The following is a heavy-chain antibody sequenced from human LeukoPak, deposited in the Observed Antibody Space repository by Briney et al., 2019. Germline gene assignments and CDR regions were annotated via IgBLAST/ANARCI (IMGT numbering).Heavy chain of an antibody. J-gene: IGHJ4*02. CDR1: GYTFTSYD. D-gene: IGHD5/OR15-5a*01. CDR3: ARDVYLYYFDY. V-gene: IGHV1-18*01. CDR2: ISTYNGNT. Sequence: ASVKVSCKASGYTFTSYDINWVRQATGQGLEWMGWISTYNGNTNYAQKLQGRVTMTTDTSTSTVYMELRSLRSDDTAVYFCARDVYLYYFDYWGQGTLVTVSS.